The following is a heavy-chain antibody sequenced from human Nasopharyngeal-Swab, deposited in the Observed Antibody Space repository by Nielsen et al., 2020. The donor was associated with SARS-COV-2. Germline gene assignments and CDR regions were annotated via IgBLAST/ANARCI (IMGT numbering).Heavy chain of an antibody. J-gene: IGHJ4*02. D-gene: IGHD2-15*01. CDR2: IRSKGNNYAT. CDR1: CFTFSDSA. CDR3: TRCGGGCYSGRDY. V-gene: IGHV3-73*01. Sequence: SLKISCAASCFTFSDSAIHWVRQASGEGLGWVARIRSKGNNYATAYSASVKGRFIIFRDDPTNTAYLQMNSLKTEDTAMYYCTRCGGGCYSGRDYWGQGTLVTVSS.